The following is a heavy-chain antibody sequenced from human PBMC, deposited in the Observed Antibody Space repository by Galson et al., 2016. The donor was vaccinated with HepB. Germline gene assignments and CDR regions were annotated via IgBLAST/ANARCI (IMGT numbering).Heavy chain of an antibody. V-gene: IGHV3-23*01. CDR1: GFTFSIYT. CDR3: ARTWDYGSAITFDL. CDR2: ITAGGGTT. Sequence: SLRLSCAASGFTFSIYTMSWVRQAPGRGLEWLSAITAGGGTTYYEDAAKGRFTIARDNAKKTVDLQMNSLTAEDTAVYYCARTWDYGSAITFDLWGQGTLVSVSS. D-gene: IGHD3-10*01. J-gene: IGHJ4*02.